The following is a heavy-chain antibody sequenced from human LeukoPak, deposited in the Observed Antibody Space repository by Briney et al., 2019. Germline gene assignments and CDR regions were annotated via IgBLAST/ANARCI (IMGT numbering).Heavy chain of an antibody. V-gene: IGHV1-46*01. CDR1: GDTFTSYG. J-gene: IGHJ5*02. D-gene: IGHD1-26*01. Sequence: ASVKVSCKASGDTFTSYGISWVRQAPGQGLEWMGLINPTGGSTGYAQKFQGRVTMTRDMSTSTDYMELSSLRSEDTAIYYCARDNSVGDNAWWFDPWGQGTLVTVSS. CDR3: ARDNSVGDNAWWFDP. CDR2: INPTGGST.